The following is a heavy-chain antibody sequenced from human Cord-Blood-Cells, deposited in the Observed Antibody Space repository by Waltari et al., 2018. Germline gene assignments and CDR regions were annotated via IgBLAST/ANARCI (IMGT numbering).Heavy chain of an antibody. CDR3: ARLVSGWDDAFDI. D-gene: IGHD6-19*01. CDR1: GGSISSSSYY. J-gene: IGHJ3*02. Sequence: QLQLQESGPGLVKPSETLSLTCTVSGGSISSSSYYWGGFRQPPGKGREWIGSIYYSGSTYYNPSLKSRVTISVDTSKNQFSLKLSSVTAADTAVYYCARLVSGWDDAFDIWGQGTMVTVSS. V-gene: IGHV4-39*01. CDR2: IYYSGST.